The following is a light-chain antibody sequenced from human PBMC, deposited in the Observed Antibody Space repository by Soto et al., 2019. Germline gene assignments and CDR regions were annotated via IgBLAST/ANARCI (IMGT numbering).Light chain of an antibody. Sequence: QSVLTQPPSVSAAPGQKVTISCSGSSSNIGNNYVSWYQQLPGTAPTFLIYDNNKRPSGIPDRFSGSKSGTSATLDITGLQTGDEADYYCATWDSSLSGVVFGGGTKLTVL. CDR3: ATWDSSLSGVV. CDR2: DNN. CDR1: SSNIGNNY. J-gene: IGLJ2*01. V-gene: IGLV1-51*01.